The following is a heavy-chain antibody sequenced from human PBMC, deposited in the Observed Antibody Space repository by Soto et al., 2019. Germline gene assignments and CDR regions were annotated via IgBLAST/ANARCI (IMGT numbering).Heavy chain of an antibody. CDR3: VTPDSSGYYSH. J-gene: IGHJ4*02. CDR1: GYIFTSYW. D-gene: IGHD3-22*01. Sequence: GESLKISCKASGYIFTSYWIGWVRQMPGIGLEWMGIVNPADSDTRYSPSFQGQVTVSADKSIGTAYLQWGSLKASDTAMYYCVTPDSSGYYSHWGQGTPVTVSS. CDR2: VNPADSDT. V-gene: IGHV5-51*01.